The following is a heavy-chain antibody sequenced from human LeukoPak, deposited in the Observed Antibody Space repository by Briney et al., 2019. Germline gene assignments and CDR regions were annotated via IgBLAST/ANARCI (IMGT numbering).Heavy chain of an antibody. CDR1: GFTFNRCW. J-gene: IGHJ5*02. Sequence: PGGSLRLSCVVSGFTFNRCWMNWVRQAPGKGLEWVSGISGNGGNTYYADSVKGRFTISRDNSKNTLYLQMNSLRAEDTAVYYCAKVRYYDILTGYNRFDPWGQGTLVTVSP. D-gene: IGHD3-9*01. CDR3: AKVRYYDILTGYNRFDP. CDR2: ISGNGGNT. V-gene: IGHV3-23*01.